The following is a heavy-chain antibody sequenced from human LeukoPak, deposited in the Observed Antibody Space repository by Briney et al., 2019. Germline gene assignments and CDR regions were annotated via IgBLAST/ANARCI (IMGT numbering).Heavy chain of an antibody. Sequence: GGSLRLSCAASGFTFSSYAMSWVRQAPGKGLEWVSAISGSGGSTYYADSVEGRLIISRDNSKNTLYLQMNGLRAEDTALYYCAKDSYYDFWSSFHIWGQGTMVTVSS. D-gene: IGHD3-3*01. CDR2: ISGSGGST. V-gene: IGHV3-23*01. CDR3: AKDSYYDFWSSFHI. CDR1: GFTFSSYA. J-gene: IGHJ3*02.